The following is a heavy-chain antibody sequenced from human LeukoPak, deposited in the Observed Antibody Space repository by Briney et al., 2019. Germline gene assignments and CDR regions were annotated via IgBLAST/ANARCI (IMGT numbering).Heavy chain of an antibody. J-gene: IGHJ3*02. CDR2: IYSSGST. Sequence: SETLSLTCSVSGVSISSGSNYWGWIRQPPGKTLEWIGSIYSSGSTHCNPSLKSRVIILIDTAKNHFSLNLSSVTAADTAVYYCARSDGYGLVGIWGQGTMVTVSS. D-gene: IGHD3-10*01. V-gene: IGHV4-39*07. CDR3: ARSDGYGLVGI. CDR1: GVSISSGSNY.